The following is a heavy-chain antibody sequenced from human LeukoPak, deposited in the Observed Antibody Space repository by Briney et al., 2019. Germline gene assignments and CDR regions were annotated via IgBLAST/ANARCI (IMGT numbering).Heavy chain of an antibody. V-gene: IGHV3-33*01. D-gene: IGHD6-6*01. CDR2: IWYDGSYK. CDR1: GFTFSSYG. Sequence: GRSLRLSCAASGFTFSSYGMYWVRQAPGKGLEWVADIWYDGSYKYYVDSVKGRFTISRDNSKNTLYLEMNSLRAEDTAVYYCARDLKGPTPSSAFDIWGQGTMVSVS. J-gene: IGHJ3*02. CDR3: ARDLKGPTPSSAFDI.